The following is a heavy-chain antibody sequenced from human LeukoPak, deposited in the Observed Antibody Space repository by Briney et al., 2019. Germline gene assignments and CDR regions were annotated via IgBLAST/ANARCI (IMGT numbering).Heavy chain of an antibody. D-gene: IGHD3-22*01. CDR1: GGSISSGDYY. Sequence: SETLSLTCTVSGGSISSGDYYWSWIRQPPGKGLEWIGYIYYSGSTYYNPSLKSRVTISVDTSKNQFSLKLSSVTAADTAVYYCARQWARYDRTGGWFDSWGQGTPVTVSS. V-gene: IGHV4-30-4*01. J-gene: IGHJ5*01. CDR3: ARQWARYDRTGGWFDS. CDR2: IYYSGST.